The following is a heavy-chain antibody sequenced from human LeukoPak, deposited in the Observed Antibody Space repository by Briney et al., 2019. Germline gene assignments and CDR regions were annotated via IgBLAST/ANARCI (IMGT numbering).Heavy chain of an antibody. V-gene: IGHV1-8*02. J-gene: IGHJ4*02. D-gene: IGHD1-1*01. Sequence: ASVKVSCKASGYTFTSYYMHWVRQAPGQGVEWMGWMNPNSGNTGYAQKFQGRVTMTRNTSISTAYMELSSLRSEDTAVYYCAEGGVEGSDYWGQGTLVTVSS. CDR1: GYTFTSYY. CDR3: AEGGVEGSDY. CDR2: MNPNSGNT.